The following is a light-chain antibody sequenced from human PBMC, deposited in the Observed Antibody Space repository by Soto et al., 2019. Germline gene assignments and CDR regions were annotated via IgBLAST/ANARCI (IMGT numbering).Light chain of an antibody. CDR3: QQLQSYQYT. CDR2: AAS. Sequence: IQLNQSPSSLSASVGDRVAITCRASQVISSSLAWFQQKPGKALKLLIYAASTLQSGVPSRFSGSGSGTDFTLTISSRQPDDFATYYCQQLQSYQYTCGQGTKVEIK. J-gene: IGKJ2*01. V-gene: IGKV1-9*01. CDR1: QVISSS.